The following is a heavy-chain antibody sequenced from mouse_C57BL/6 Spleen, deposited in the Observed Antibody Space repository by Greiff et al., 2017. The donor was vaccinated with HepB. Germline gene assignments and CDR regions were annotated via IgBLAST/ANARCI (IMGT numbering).Heavy chain of an antibody. CDR3: ASNYGSSPFDY. V-gene: IGHV1-50*01. D-gene: IGHD1-1*01. Sequence: QVQLQQPGAELVKPGASVKLSCKASGYTFTSYWMQWVKQRPGQGLEWIGEIDPSDSYTNYNQKFKGKATLTVDTSSSTAYMQLSSLTSEDSAVYYCASNYGSSPFDYWGQGTTLTVSS. CDR2: IDPSDSYT. J-gene: IGHJ2*01. CDR1: GYTFTSYW.